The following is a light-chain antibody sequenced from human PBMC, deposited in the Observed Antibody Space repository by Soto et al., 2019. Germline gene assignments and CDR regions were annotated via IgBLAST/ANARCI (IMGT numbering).Light chain of an antibody. CDR2: GAS. CDR3: QQYGQSPKT. J-gene: IGKJ1*01. CDR1: QSVSSSY. Sequence: EIVLTQSPGTLSLSPGERATLSCRASQSVSSSYLAWYQQKPGQAPRLLIYGASSRATGIPDRFSGSGSGTDFTLTISRLAPEDFAVYYCQQYGQSPKTFGQGTKVEIK. V-gene: IGKV3-20*01.